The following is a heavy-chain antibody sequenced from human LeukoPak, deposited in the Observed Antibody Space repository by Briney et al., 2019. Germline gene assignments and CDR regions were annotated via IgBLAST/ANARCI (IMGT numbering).Heavy chain of an antibody. J-gene: IGHJ3*02. V-gene: IGHV1-8*03. Sequence: ASVKVSCKASGGTFSSYAISWLRQATGQGLEWMGWLHPNSGNAGYAQNFQGRVTITGDTSMSTAYMELSSLRSEDTAVYYCARVVSGFWTGYYDPFDIWGQGTMVTVSS. CDR2: LHPNSGNA. CDR3: ARVVSGFWTGYYDPFDI. D-gene: IGHD3/OR15-3a*01. CDR1: GGTFSSYA.